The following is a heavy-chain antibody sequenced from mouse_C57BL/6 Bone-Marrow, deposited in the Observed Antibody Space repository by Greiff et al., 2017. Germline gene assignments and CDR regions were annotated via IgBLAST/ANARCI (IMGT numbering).Heavy chain of an antibody. V-gene: IGHV1-84*02. D-gene: IGHD2-2*01. CDR3: ALYGNDVFDY. CDR2: IYPGSGNT. J-gene: IGHJ2*01. Sequence: LQESGPELVKPGASVKISCKASGYTFTDYFINWVKQKPGQGLEWIGWIYPGSGNTKYNEKFKGKATLTVDTSSSTAYMQLISLTSEDTAVYFCALYGNDVFDYWGQGTTLTVSS. CDR1: GYTFTDYF.